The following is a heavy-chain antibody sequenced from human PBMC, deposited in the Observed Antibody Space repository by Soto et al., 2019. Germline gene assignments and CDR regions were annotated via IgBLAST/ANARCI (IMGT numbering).Heavy chain of an antibody. D-gene: IGHD6-19*01. V-gene: IGHV3-48*01. CDR1: GFTFSSYS. CDR2: ISSSSSTI. J-gene: IGHJ6*02. CDR3: ARVRQWLDPYYYYGMDV. Sequence: EVQLVESGGGLVQPGGSLRLSCAASGFTFSSYSMNWVRQAPGKGLEWVSYISSSSSTIYYADSVKGRFTISRDNAKNSLYLQMNSLRAEDTAVYYCARVRQWLDPYYYYGMDVWGQGTTVTVSS.